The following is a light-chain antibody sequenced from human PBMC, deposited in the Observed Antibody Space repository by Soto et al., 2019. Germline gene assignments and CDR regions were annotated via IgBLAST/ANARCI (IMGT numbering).Light chain of an antibody. CDR1: SSDVGGYNY. J-gene: IGLJ1*01. V-gene: IGLV2-14*01. CDR3: SSHTSTNTRV. CDR2: EVS. Sequence: QSVLTQPASVSGSPGQSITISCTGTSSDVGGYNYVSWYQQHPGKVPKLMIYEVSNRPSGVSYRFSGSKSGNTASLTISGLQAEDEADYYCSSHTSTNTRVFGTGTKVTAL.